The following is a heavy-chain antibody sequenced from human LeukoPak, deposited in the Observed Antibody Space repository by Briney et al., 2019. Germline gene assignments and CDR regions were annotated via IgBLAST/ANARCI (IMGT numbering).Heavy chain of an antibody. V-gene: IGHV1-18*01. CDR3: ARVGGGDLHDAFDI. D-gene: IGHD2-21*02. CDR2: ISAYNGDT. CDR1: GYTFTSYG. Sequence: ASVKVSCKASGYTFTSYGISWVRQAPGQGLEWMGWISAYNGDTNYAQKLQGRVTMTTDTSTSTAYMELRSLRSDDTAVYYCARVGGGDLHDAFDIWGQGTMVTVSS. J-gene: IGHJ3*02.